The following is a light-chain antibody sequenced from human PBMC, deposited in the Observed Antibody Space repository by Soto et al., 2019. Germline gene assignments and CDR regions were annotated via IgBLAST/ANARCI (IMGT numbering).Light chain of an antibody. CDR3: QQYNNWPPWT. V-gene: IGKV3-15*01. CDR1: QSIISS. CDR2: GAS. J-gene: IGKJ1*01. Sequence: DIVVEQSAGTLSLSTGERATLSCRSSQSIISSFLALYQQKPGQAPRLLIYGASTRATGIPARFSGSGSGTEFTLTISSLQSEDFAVYYCQQYNNWPPWTFGQGTKVDI.